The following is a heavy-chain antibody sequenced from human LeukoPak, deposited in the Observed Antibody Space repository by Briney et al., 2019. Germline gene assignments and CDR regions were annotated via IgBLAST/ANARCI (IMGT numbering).Heavy chain of an antibody. V-gene: IGHV4-4*09. CDR2: IYTSGST. J-gene: IGHJ5*02. CDR3: ATTTTIASWFDP. CDR1: GGSISGYY. D-gene: IGHD2-21*01. Sequence: PSETLSLTCSVSGGSISGYYWSWVRQPPEKGLEWIGYIYTSGSTNYNPSLKSRVTISVDTSKNQFSLKLSSVTAADTAVYYCATTTTIASWFDPWGQGTLVTVSS.